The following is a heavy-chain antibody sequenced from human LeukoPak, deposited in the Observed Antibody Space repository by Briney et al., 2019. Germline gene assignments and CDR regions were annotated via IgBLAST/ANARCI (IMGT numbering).Heavy chain of an antibody. CDR1: GGTFSSYA. CDR2: IIPIFGTA. Sequence: SVKVSCKASGGTFSSYAISWVRQAPGQGFEWMGGIIPIFGTANYAQKFQGRVTITADESTSTAYMELSSLRSEDTAVYYCAVTIGTAASDAFDIWGQGTMVTVSS. D-gene: IGHD1-1*01. V-gene: IGHV1-69*13. CDR3: AVTIGTAASDAFDI. J-gene: IGHJ3*02.